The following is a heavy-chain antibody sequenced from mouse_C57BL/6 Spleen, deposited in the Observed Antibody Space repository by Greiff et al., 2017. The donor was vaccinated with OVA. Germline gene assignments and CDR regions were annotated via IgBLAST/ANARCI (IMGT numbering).Heavy chain of an antibody. CDR1: GYSFTDYN. D-gene: IGHD2-9*01. J-gene: IGHJ4*01. Sequence: EVQLQQSGPELVKPGASVKISCKASGYSFTDYNMNWVKQSNGKSLEWIGVINPNYGTTSYNQQFKGKATLTVDQSSSTAYMQLNSLTSEDSAVYYCAREETYYGYDGYYAMDYWGQGTSVTVSS. CDR3: AREETYYGYDGYYAMDY. CDR2: INPNYGTT. V-gene: IGHV1-39*01.